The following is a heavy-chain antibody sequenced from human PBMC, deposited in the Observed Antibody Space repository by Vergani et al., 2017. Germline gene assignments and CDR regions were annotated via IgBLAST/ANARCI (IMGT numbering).Heavy chain of an antibody. J-gene: IGHJ6*03. V-gene: IGHV3-30*03. CDR2: ISYDGTDK. CDR3: ARQGNLYYYYMDV. CDR1: EFTFSSSFSSYA. Sequence: QVHLVESGGGVVQPGRSLRLSCAASEFTFSSSFSSYAMHRVRQPPGKELEWVAVISYDGTDKYYADSVKGRFTISRDNSKNTLYLQMNSLRAEDTALYHCARQGNLYYYYMDVWGKGTTVTVSS. D-gene: IGHD1-14*01.